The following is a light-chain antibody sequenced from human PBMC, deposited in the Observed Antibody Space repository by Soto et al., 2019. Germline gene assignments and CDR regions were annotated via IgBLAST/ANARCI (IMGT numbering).Light chain of an antibody. CDR3: QQDYNLPLT. J-gene: IGKJ4*01. CDR1: QSVSSSY. Sequence: PGERVTLSCRASQSVSSSYLTWYQQKPGQAPRLLIYGASTRATSIPARFSGSGSGTDSTLTISSLQPEDFAVYYCQQDYNLPLTFGGGTKVEIK. CDR2: GAS. V-gene: IGKV3D-7*01.